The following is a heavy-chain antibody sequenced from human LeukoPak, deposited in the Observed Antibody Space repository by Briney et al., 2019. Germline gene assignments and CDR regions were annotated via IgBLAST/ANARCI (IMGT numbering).Heavy chain of an antibody. CDR2: ISGSGGST. CDR3: AKEAPAGWELRYFDWLFANRGAFDI. Sequence: QPGGSLRLSCAASGFTFSSYAMSWVRQAPGKGLEWVSAISGSGGSTYYADSVKGRFTISRDNSKNTLYLQMNSLRAEDTAVYYCAKEAPAGWELRYFDWLFANRGAFDIWGQGTMVTVSS. D-gene: IGHD3-9*01. CDR1: GFTFSSYA. J-gene: IGHJ3*02. V-gene: IGHV3-23*01.